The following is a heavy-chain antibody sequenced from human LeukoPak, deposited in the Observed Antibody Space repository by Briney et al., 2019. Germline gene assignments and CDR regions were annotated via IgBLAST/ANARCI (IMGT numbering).Heavy chain of an antibody. D-gene: IGHD2-2*01. Sequence: ASVKLCCKASGGTFSSYAISWVRQARGQGLECRGGIIPIFGTAKYAQKLQDSATITADKSTSTAYMGLSSLRSEDTAVYYCAIVPGDPMNTLDYWGQGPLVSVS. J-gene: IGHJ4*02. CDR2: IIPIFGTA. CDR3: AIVPGDPMNTLDY. CDR1: GGTFSSYA. V-gene: IGHV1-69*06.